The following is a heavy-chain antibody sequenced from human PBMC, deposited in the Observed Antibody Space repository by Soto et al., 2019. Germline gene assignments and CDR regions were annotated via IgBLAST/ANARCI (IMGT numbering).Heavy chain of an antibody. J-gene: IGHJ4*02. CDR3: ARGGNYYGSGRRGVRDY. CDR2: IYYSGST. Sequence: SETLSLTCTVSGGSISSGGYYWSWIRQHPGKGLEWIGYIYYSGSTYYNPSLKSRVTISVDTSKNQFSLKLSSVTAAYTAVYYCARGGNYYGSGRRGVRDYWGQGTLVTVS. V-gene: IGHV4-31*03. CDR1: GGSISSGGYY. D-gene: IGHD3-10*01.